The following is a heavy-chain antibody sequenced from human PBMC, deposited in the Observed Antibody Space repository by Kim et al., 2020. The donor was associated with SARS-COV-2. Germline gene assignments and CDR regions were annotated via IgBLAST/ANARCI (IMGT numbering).Heavy chain of an antibody. D-gene: IGHD3-10*01. CDR1: GYSISSGYY. V-gene: IGHV4-38-2*02. CDR3: ARVQHYYGSRNWFDP. CDR2: IYHSGST. Sequence: SETLSLTCTVSGYSISSGYYWGWIRQPPGKGLEWIGSIYHSGSTYYNPSLKSRVTISVDTSKNQFSLKLSSVTAADTAVYYCARVQHYYGSRNWFDPWGQGTLVTVSS. J-gene: IGHJ5*02.